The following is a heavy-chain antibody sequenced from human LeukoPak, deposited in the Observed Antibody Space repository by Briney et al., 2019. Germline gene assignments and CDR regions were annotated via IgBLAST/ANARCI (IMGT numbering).Heavy chain of an antibody. V-gene: IGHV1-8*03. CDR2: MNPNSGNT. Sequence: ASVKVSCKASSYTFTSYGISWVRQAPGQGLEWMGWMNPNSGNTGYAQKFQGRVTITRDTSISTAYMELSSLRSEDTAVYYCARARRRVWFDPWGQGTLVTVSS. J-gene: IGHJ5*02. CDR3: ARARRRVWFDP. CDR1: SYTFTSYG.